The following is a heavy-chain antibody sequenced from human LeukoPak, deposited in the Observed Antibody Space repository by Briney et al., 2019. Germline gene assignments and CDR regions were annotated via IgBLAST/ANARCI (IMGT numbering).Heavy chain of an antibody. CDR2: INPHTGGT. CDR1: GYTFTGYY. J-gene: IGHJ6*03. Sequence: ASVKVSCKASGYTFTGYYMHWVRQAPGQGLEWMGWINPHTGGTNYAQKFQGRVTMTRDTSISTAYMELSRLRSDDTAVYYCARSAYYDFWSGYYEDYYYYYMDVWGKGTTVTISS. D-gene: IGHD3-3*01. CDR3: ARSAYYDFWSGYYEDYYYYYMDV. V-gene: IGHV1-2*02.